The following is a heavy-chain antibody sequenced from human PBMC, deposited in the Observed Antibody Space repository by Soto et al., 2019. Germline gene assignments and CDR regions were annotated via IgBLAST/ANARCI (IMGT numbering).Heavy chain of an antibody. CDR3: GRDTHGDTRDGIDV. D-gene: IGHD4-17*01. V-gene: IGHV3-33*01. CDR1: GFSFSDHG. J-gene: IGHJ6*02. Sequence: QVQLVESGGGVVQSGRSLRLSCAASGFSFSDHGMHWVRQAPGKGPEWVAVVWYHCGKKDYGDSVKGRFTISRDTSNNTLYLQMNSLRVEDTALYYCGRDTHGDTRDGIDVWGQGTTVTVSS. CDR2: VWYHCGKK.